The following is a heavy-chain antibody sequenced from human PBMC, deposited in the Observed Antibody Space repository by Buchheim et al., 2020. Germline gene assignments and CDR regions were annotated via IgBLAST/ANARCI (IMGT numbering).Heavy chain of an antibody. CDR3: ARGRVDTAPGPTSGYYCMDV. CDR1: GGTFSSYA. CDR2: IIPIFGTA. V-gene: IGHV1-69*12. Sequence: QVQLVQSGAEVKKPGSSVKVSCKASGGTFSSYAISWVRQAPGQGLEWMGGIIPIFGTANYAQKFQGRVTITADESPSTAYLELSSLRSEDTAVYYCARGRVDTAPGPTSGYYCMDVWGQGTT. D-gene: IGHD5-18*01. J-gene: IGHJ6*02.